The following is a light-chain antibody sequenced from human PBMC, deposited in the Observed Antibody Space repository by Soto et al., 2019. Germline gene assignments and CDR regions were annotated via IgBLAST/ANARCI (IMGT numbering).Light chain of an antibody. V-gene: IGKV3-20*01. CDR1: ESVSSSY. J-gene: IGKJ5*01. CDR3: QQYGSSPLIT. Sequence: EIVLTQSPGTLSLSPGERATLSCRAIESVSSSYLAWYQQKPGQAPGLLIYSTSSRAAGISDRFIGSGSGTDFTLTISRLEPEDFAVYYCQQYGSSPLITFGQGTRLEI. CDR2: STS.